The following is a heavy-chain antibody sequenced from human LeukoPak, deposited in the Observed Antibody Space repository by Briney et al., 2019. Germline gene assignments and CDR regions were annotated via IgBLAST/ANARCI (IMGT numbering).Heavy chain of an antibody. D-gene: IGHD3-22*01. V-gene: IGHV1-18*01. Sequence: ASVKVSCKASNYSFTSYGISWVRQAPGQGLEWMAWINAYNGDTNYAQKLQGRVTLTTETSTSTAYMELRSLRSDDTAVYYCARWEDDSKDYYYYGMDVWGQGTTVTVSS. J-gene: IGHJ6*02. CDR3: ARWEDDSKDYYYYGMDV. CDR2: INAYNGDT. CDR1: NYSFTSYG.